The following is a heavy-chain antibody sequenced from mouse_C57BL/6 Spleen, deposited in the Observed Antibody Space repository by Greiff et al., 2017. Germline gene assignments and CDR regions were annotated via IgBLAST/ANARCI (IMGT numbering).Heavy chain of an antibody. CDR1: GYTFTSYW. D-gene: IGHD2-4*01. Sequence: EVQLQQSGTVLARPGASVKMSCKTSGYTFTSYWMHWVKQRPGQGLEWIGAIYPGNSDTSYNQKFKGKAKLTAVTSASTAYMELSSLTNEDSAVXYCTRGGTRWDYDYDGGYYFDYWGQGTTLTVSS. CDR3: TRGGTRWDYDYDGGYYFDY. V-gene: IGHV1-5*01. J-gene: IGHJ2*01. CDR2: IYPGNSDT.